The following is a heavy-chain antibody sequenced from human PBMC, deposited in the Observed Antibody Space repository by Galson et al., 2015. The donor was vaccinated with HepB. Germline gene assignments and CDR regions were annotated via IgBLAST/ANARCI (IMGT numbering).Heavy chain of an antibody. D-gene: IGHD3-10*01. CDR1: GFTFSSYA. CDR2: ISGSGGST. V-gene: IGHV3-23*01. CDR3: AKDSRFGELLGPVDY. Sequence: SLRLSCAASGFTFSSYAMSWVRQAPGKGLEWVSAISGSGGSTYYADSVKGRFTISRDNSKNTLYLQMNSLRAEDTAVYYCAKDSRFGELLGPVDYWGQGTLVTVSS. J-gene: IGHJ4*02.